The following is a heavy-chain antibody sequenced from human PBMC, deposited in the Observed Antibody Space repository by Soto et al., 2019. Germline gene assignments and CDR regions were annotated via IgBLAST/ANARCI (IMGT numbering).Heavy chain of an antibody. CDR1: GFDFSSYA. CDR3: AKSFCSSSSCFFLWVDP. Sequence: LRLSCAASGFDFSSYAMSWVRQAPGKGLECISLISGTGVPTLYAESVKGRFPVSRDNSKDTLFLEMNNLGVDDTAMYYCAKSFCSSSSCFFLWVDPWGPGTLVTVSS. V-gene: IGHV3-23*01. CDR2: ISGTGVPT. D-gene: IGHD2-2*01. J-gene: IGHJ5*02.